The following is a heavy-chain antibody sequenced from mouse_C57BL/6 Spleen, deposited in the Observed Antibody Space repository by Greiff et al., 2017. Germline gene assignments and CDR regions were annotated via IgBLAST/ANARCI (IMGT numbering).Heavy chain of an antibody. Sequence: VKLMESGAELVRPGASVTLSCKASGYTFTDYEMHWVKQTPVHGLEWIGAIDPETGGTAYNQKFKGKAILTADKSSSTAYMELRSLTSEDSAVYYCTRDSNYDYYAMDYWGQGTSVTVSS. CDR2: IDPETGGT. D-gene: IGHD2-5*01. CDR3: TRDSNYDYYAMDY. J-gene: IGHJ4*01. CDR1: GYTFTDYE. V-gene: IGHV1-15*01.